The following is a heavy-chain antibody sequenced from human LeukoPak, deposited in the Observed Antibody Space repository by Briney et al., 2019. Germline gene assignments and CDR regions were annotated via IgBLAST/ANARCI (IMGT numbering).Heavy chain of an antibody. V-gene: IGHV4-4*02. CDR3: ARGGYYDSSGYWNWYFDL. J-gene: IGHJ2*01. Sequence: SETLSLTCTVSGGSISSDTYWSWVRQPPGKGLEWIGEISHSGRTSYNPSLKTRITMSVDKSKNQFSLNLRSVTAEDTAVYYCARGGYYDSSGYWNWYFDLWGRGTLVTVSS. CDR1: GGSISSDTY. D-gene: IGHD3-22*01. CDR2: ISHSGRT.